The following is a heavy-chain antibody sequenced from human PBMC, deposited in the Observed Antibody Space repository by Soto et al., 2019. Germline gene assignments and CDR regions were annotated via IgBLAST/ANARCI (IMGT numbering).Heavy chain of an antibody. CDR3: AKGPIWDRGGYCSGGSCYLLDY. J-gene: IGHJ4*02. V-gene: IGHV3-23*01. CDR1: GFTFNNYA. CDR2: MSGSGGSK. Sequence: EVQLLESGGGLVQSGGSLRLSCATSGFTFNNYAMNWVRQAPGKGLGWVSTMSGSGGSKHNADSGKGRFTTSRDNSKNTLYLQMNSLRAEDTAVYYCAKGPIWDRGGYCSGGSCYLLDYWGQGTLVTVSS. D-gene: IGHD2-15*01.